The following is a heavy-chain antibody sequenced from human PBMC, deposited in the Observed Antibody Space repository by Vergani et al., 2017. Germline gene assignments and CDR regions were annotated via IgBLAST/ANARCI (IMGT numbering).Heavy chain of an antibody. V-gene: IGHV1-18*04. J-gene: IGHJ6*02. CDR2: ISAYNGNT. CDR3: ARDPSRYCSGGSCYRPTKNYCYGMDV. D-gene: IGHD2-15*01. CDR1: GYTFTSYG. Sequence: QVQLVQSGAEVKKPGASVKVSCKASGYTFTSYGISWVRQAPGQGLEWMGWISAYNGNTNYAQKLQGRVTMTTDTSTTTAYMELRSLRSDDTAVYYCARDPSRYCSGGSCYRPTKNYCYGMDVWGQGTTVTVSS.